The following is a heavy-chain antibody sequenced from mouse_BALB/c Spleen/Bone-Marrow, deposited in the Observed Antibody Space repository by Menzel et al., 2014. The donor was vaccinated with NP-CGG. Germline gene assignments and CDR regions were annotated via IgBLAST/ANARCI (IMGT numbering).Heavy chain of an antibody. D-gene: IGHD3-2*01. CDR1: GFNIKDYY. CDR3: ARWDSSGYVGFAY. Sequence: EVQLQQSGAELVRPGALVKLSYKASGFNIKDYYMHWVKQRPEQGLEWIGWIDPENGNTIYDPKFQGKASITPDTSSNTAYLQLSSLTSEDTAVYYCARWDSSGYVGFAYWGQGTLVTVSA. CDR2: IDPENGNT. V-gene: IGHV14-1*02. J-gene: IGHJ3*01.